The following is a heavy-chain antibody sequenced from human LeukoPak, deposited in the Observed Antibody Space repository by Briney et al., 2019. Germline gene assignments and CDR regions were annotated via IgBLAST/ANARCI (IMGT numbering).Heavy chain of an antibody. CDR3: ARGENYYDSSGSSDVDY. CDR1: GYTFTSYD. CDR2: MNPNSGNT. Sequence: ASVKVSCKASGYTFTSYDINWVRQATGQGLEWMGWMNPNSGNTGYAQKFQGRVTMTRNTSISTAYMELSSLRTEDTAVYYCARGENYYDSSGSSDVDYWGQGTLVTVSS. J-gene: IGHJ4*02. V-gene: IGHV1-8*01. D-gene: IGHD3-22*01.